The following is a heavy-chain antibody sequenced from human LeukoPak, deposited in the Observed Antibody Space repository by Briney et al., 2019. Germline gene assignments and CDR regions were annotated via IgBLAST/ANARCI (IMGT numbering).Heavy chain of an antibody. J-gene: IGHJ4*02. CDR2: INHSGST. CDR3: ARRLMRRSSGYY. D-gene: IGHD3-22*01. Sequence: SETLSLTCAVYGGSFSDYYWSCIRQSPGKGLEWIGEINHSGSTNYSPSLKSRVTISVDTSRNQFSLKLSSVTAADTAMYYCARRLMRRSSGYYWGQGTLVTVSS. CDR1: GGSFSDYY. V-gene: IGHV4-34*01.